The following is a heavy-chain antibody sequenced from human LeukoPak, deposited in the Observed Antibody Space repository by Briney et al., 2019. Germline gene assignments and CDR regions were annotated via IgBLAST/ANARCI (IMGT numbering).Heavy chain of an antibody. CDR3: AKAISGFLTGYSDY. CDR2: ISWNSGSI. Sequence: GGSLRLSCAASGFTFDDYAMHWVRQAPGKGLEWVSGISWNSGSIGYADSVKGRFTISRDNAKNSLYLQMNSLRAEDTALYYCAKAISGFLTGYSDYWGQGTLVTVSS. J-gene: IGHJ4*02. CDR1: GFTFDDYA. V-gene: IGHV3-9*01. D-gene: IGHD3-9*01.